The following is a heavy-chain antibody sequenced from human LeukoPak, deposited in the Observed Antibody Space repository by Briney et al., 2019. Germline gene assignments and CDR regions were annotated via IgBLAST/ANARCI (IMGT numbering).Heavy chain of an antibody. CDR3: ARDENVDIAISDY. CDR2: ISYDGSNK. V-gene: IGHV3-30-3*01. D-gene: IGHD5-18*01. J-gene: IGHJ4*02. CDR1: GFTFSSYA. Sequence: QSGGSLRLSCAASGFTFSSYAMHWVRQAPGKGLEWVAVISYDGSNKYYADSVKGRFTISRDNSKDTLYLQMNSLRAEDTAVYYCARDENVDIAISDYWGQGTLVTVSS.